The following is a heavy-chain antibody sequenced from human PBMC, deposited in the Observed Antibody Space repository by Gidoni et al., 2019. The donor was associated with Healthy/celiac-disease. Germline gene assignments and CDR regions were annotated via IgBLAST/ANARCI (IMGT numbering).Heavy chain of an antibody. V-gene: IGHV3-30-3*01. CDR2: ISYDGSKK. D-gene: IGHD2-2*01. Sequence: GREAPGKGLEGVAVISYDGSKKYYADSVKGRFTISRDNSKNTLYLHMNSLRAEDTAVYYCAGDGRSTSCCYGMDVWGQGTTVTVSS. CDR3: AGDGRSTSCCYGMDV. J-gene: IGHJ6*02.